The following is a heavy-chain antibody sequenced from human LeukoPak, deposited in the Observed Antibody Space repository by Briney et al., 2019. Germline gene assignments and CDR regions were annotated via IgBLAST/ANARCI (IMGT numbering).Heavy chain of an antibody. CDR2: YDXSNX. V-gene: IGHV3-30-3*01. J-gene: IGHJ6*03. Sequence: YDXSNXXYADSVKGRFTISRDNSKNTLYLQMNSLRPEDTAVYYCARDGAFEYCSSTSCYYYYYYMDVWGKGTTVTVFS. D-gene: IGHD2-2*01. CDR3: ARDGAFEYCSSTSCYYYYYYMDV.